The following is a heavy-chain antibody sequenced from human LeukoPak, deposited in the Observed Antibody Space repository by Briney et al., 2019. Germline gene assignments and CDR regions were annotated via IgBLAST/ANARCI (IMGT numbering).Heavy chain of an antibody. D-gene: IGHD1-26*01. V-gene: IGHV3-30*02. Sequence: GGSLRLSCAASGFTFSSYGMHWVRQAPGKGLEWVAFIRYDGSNKYYADSVKGRFTISRDNSKNTLYLQMNSLRAEDTAVYYRANFQAAYYLRSAFDIWGQGTLVTVSS. CDR3: ANFQAAYYLRSAFDI. CDR1: GFTFSSYG. CDR2: IRYDGSNK. J-gene: IGHJ3*02.